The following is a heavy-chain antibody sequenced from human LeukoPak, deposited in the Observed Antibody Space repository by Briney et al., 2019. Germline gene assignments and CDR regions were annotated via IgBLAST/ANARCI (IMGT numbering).Heavy chain of an antibody. D-gene: IGHD3-10*01. CDR1: GITVRSDY. V-gene: IGHV3-53*01. Sequence: GGSLRLSGAASGITVRSDYMTWVRQAPGKGLEWVSLIYNNGNTYYADSVRGRFTISRDNSKNTLYLQMNSLRAEATAMYYCTRGIGRSWSLDNWGQGTLVTVSS. CDR2: IYNNGNT. CDR3: TRGIGRSWSLDN. J-gene: IGHJ4*02.